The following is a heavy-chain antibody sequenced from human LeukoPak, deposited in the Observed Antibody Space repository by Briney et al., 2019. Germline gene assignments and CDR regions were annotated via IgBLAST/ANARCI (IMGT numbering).Heavy chain of an antibody. J-gene: IGHJ4*02. CDR2: VYYSGST. CDR3: ARIHRYCSGGACYVLDN. CDR1: GGSVSGYY. V-gene: IGHV4-59*02. Sequence: KPSETLSLTCVVSGGSVSGYYWGWIRQPPGRGLEWIGYVYYSGSTNYNPSFKSRIAISVDTSRNQSSLQLSSVTAADTAVYYCARIHRYCSGGACYVLDNWGQGTLVAVSS. D-gene: IGHD2-15*01.